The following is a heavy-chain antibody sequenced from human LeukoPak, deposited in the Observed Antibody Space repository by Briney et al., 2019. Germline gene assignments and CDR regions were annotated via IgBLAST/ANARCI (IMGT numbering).Heavy chain of an antibody. D-gene: IGHD6-19*01. CDR1: GGTFSSYA. J-gene: IGHJ4*02. CDR3: ASIAVAGRFDY. Sequence: SVKVSCKASGGTFSSYAISWVRQAPGQGLEWMGGVIPIFGTANYAQKFQGRVTITADESTSTAYMELSSLRSEDTAVYYCASIAVAGRFDYWGQGTLVTVSS. V-gene: IGHV1-69*01. CDR2: VIPIFGTA.